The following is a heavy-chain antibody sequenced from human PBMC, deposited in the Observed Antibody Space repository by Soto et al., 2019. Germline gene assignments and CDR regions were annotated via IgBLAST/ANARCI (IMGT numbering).Heavy chain of an antibody. CDR2: INGGNGNT. CDR3: ARARYSGTYNLYLDY. Sequence: GASVKVSCKASGYTFTTYAMHWLRQAPGQRLEWMGWINGGNGNTEYPQKFQARVTITRDTSASTVYMELSSLRSEDTAVYFCARARYSGTYNLYLDYWGQGTQVTVSS. V-gene: IGHV1-3*01. J-gene: IGHJ4*02. D-gene: IGHD1-26*01. CDR1: GYTFTTYA.